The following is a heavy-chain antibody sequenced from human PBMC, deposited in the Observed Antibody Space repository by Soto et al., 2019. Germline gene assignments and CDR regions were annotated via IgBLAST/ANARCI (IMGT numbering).Heavy chain of an antibody. D-gene: IGHD4-4*01. CDR2: FDPEDGET. V-gene: IGHV1-24*01. CDR3: ATGSYSILGGYYYYYGMDV. J-gene: IGHJ6*02. CDR1: GYTLTELS. Sequence: ASVKVSCKVSGYTLTELSMHWVRQAPGKGLEWMGGFDPEDGETIYAQKFQGRVTMTEDTSTDTAYMELSSLRSEDTAVDYCATGSYSILGGYYYYYGMDVWGQGTTVTVSS.